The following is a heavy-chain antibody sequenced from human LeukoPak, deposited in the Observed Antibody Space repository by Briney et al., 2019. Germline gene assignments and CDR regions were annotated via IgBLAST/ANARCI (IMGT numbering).Heavy chain of an antibody. CDR3: ARGGGISHYYYYMDV. CDR1: SGSISTSNYY. D-gene: IGHD6-13*01. V-gene: IGHV4-39*07. Sequence: PSETLSLTCTVSSGSISTSNYYWGWVRQPPGKALEWIGNIFYSGSTYYSPSLKSRVTISVDTSKNQFSLKLSSVTAADTAVYYCARGGGISHYYYYMDVWGKGTTVTISS. J-gene: IGHJ6*03. CDR2: IFYSGST.